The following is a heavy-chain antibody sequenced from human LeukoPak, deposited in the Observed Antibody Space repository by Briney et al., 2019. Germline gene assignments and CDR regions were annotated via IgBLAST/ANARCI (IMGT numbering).Heavy chain of an antibody. J-gene: IGHJ5*02. Sequence: GSSVKVSCKASGGTFSSYAISWVRQAPGQGLEWMGGIIPIFGTANYAQKFQGRVTMTRDTSTSTVYMELSSLRSEDTAVYYCARGNRKDNWNDVAWFDPWGQGTLVTVSS. D-gene: IGHD1-20*01. CDR3: ARGNRKDNWNDVAWFDP. V-gene: IGHV1-69*05. CDR2: IIPIFGTA. CDR1: GGTFSSYA.